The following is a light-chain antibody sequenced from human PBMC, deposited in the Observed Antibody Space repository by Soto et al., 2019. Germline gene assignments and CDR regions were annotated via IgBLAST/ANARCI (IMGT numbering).Light chain of an antibody. CDR1: QSVSSSY. Sequence: EIVLTQSPGTLSLSPGERATLSCRASQSVSSSYLAWYQQKPGQAPRLLIYGASSRATGIPDRFSDSGSGTDFTLTISRLEPDDFAVYYCQQYGSSPAFGPGTKVDIK. V-gene: IGKV3-20*01. J-gene: IGKJ3*01. CDR2: GAS. CDR3: QQYGSSPA.